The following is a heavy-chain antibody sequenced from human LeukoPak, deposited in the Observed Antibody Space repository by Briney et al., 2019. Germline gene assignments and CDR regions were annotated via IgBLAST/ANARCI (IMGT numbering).Heavy chain of an antibody. CDR3: ARESPLGYCSGGSCSQYYFDY. CDR1: GDSISSGGYY. D-gene: IGHD2-15*01. Sequence: SHTLSLTCTFSGDSISSGGYYWSWIRQHPGKGLEWIGYIYYSGSTYYNPSLKSRVTISVDTSKNQFSLKLSSVTAADTAVYYCARESPLGYCSGGSCSQYYFDYWGQGTLVTVSS. CDR2: IYYSGST. V-gene: IGHV4-31*03. J-gene: IGHJ4*02.